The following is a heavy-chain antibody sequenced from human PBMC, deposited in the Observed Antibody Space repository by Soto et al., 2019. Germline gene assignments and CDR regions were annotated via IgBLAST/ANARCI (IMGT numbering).Heavy chain of an antibody. Sequence: QVQLVESGGGVVQPGRSLRLSCAASGFTFSSYGMHWVRQAPGKGLEWVAVIWYDGSNKYYADSVKGRFTISRDNSKNTLYLQMNSLRAEDTAVYYCARAGDSSGYDYWGQGTLVTVSS. V-gene: IGHV3-33*01. J-gene: IGHJ4*02. CDR1: GFTFSSYG. D-gene: IGHD3-22*01. CDR3: ARAGDSSGYDY. CDR2: IWYDGSNK.